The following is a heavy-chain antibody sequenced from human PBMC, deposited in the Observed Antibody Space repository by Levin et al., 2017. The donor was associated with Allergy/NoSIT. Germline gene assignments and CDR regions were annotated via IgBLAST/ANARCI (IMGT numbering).Heavy chain of an antibody. CDR1: GYTFTGYY. CDR2: INPNSGGT. D-gene: IGHD3-10*01. Sequence: GESLKISCKASGYTFTGYYMHWVRQAPGQGLEWMGWINPNSGGTNYAQKFQGRVTMTRDTSISTAYMELSRLRSDDTAVYYCARVSSLDIWFREPLGGFDYWGQGTLVTVSS. CDR3: ARVSSLDIWFREPLGGFDY. J-gene: IGHJ4*02. V-gene: IGHV1-2*02.